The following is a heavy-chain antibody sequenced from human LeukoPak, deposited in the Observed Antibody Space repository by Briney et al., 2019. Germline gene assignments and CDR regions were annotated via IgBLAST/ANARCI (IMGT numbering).Heavy chain of an antibody. CDR3: ARDGSGVWFDY. CDR1: GYTFTSYG. D-gene: IGHD3-10*01. Sequence: ASVKVSCKASGYTFTSYGISWVRQAPGQGLEWMAWINAYNGDTNYAQKLQGRVTLTTETSTSTAYMELRSLRSDDTAVYCCARDGSGVWFDYWGQGTLVTVSS. V-gene: IGHV1-18*01. J-gene: IGHJ4*02. CDR2: INAYNGDT.